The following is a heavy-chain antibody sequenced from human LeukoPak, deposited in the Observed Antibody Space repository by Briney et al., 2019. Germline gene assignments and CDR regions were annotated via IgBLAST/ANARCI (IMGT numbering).Heavy chain of an antibody. V-gene: IGHV4-4*07. CDR3: ARDRSGYSEYYFDY. D-gene: IGHD5-18*01. CDR1: GGSISTYC. Sequence: PSETLSLTCTVSGGSISTYCWSWIRQPAGKGPEWIGRIYPSGSTFYNPSLKSRVTISIDKSKNQFFLNLTSVTAADTALYYCARDRSGYSEYYFDYWGQGSLVTVSS. J-gene: IGHJ4*02. CDR2: IYPSGST.